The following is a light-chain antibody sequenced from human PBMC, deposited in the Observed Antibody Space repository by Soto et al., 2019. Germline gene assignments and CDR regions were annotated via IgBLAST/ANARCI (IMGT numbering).Light chain of an antibody. CDR3: CSDAGSSKV. J-gene: IGLJ1*01. Sequence: QSVLTQPASVSGSPGQSITISCTGTSSDVGGYNLVSWYQQHPGKAPKLMIYEGSKRPSGVSNRFSGSKSGNTASLTSSGLQSEDEAEDYCCSDAGSSKVFGTGTNVTV. V-gene: IGLV2-23*01. CDR1: SSDVGGYNL. CDR2: EGS.